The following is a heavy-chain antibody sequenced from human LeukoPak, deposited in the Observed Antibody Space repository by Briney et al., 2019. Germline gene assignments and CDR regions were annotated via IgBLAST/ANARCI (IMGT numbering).Heavy chain of an antibody. V-gene: IGHV3-23*01. CDR2: ISGSGGST. Sequence: GGSLRLSCAASGFTFSSYAMSWARQAPGKGLEWVSAISGSGGSTYYADSVKGRFTISRDNSKNTLYLQMNSLRAEDTAVYYCAKDSGFSGSGSYYNYWGQGTLVTVSS. J-gene: IGHJ4*02. CDR1: GFTFSSYA. D-gene: IGHD3-10*01. CDR3: AKDSGFSGSGSYYNY.